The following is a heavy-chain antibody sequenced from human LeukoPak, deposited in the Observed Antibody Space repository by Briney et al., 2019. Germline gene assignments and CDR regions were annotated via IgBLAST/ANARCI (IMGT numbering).Heavy chain of an antibody. CDR1: GGSISSGSYY. CDR3: ARDSPAEAARPGGDY. D-gene: IGHD6-6*01. CDR2: IYTSGST. Sequence: PSETLSLTCTVSGGSISSGSYYWSWIRQPAGKGLEWIGRIYTSGSTNYNPSLKSRVTISVDTSKNQFSLKLSSVTAADTAVYYCARDSPAEAARPGGDYWGQGTLVTVSS. J-gene: IGHJ4*02. V-gene: IGHV4-61*02.